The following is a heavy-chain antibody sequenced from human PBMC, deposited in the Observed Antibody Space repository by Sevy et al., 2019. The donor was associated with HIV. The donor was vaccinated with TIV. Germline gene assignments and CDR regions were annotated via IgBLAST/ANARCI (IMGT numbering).Heavy chain of an antibody. J-gene: IGHJ6*02. CDR1: GFTVSDNY. CDR3: ARARYYDASGYYYYYYGMDV. Sequence: GGSLRLSCAASGFTVSDNYMAWVRLAPGKGLEWVSLIDSDGSAYYPDSVKGRFTISRDNVKNTLYLQINALRAEDTGLYFCARARYYDASGYYYYYYGMDVWGQRTTVTVSS. D-gene: IGHD3-22*01. CDR2: IDSDGSA. V-gene: IGHV3-66*01.